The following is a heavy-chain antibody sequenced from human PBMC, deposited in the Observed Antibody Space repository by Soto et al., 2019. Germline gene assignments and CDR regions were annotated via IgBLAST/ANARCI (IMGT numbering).Heavy chain of an antibody. D-gene: IGHD4-4*01. CDR2: INSDGNST. J-gene: IGHJ4*02. V-gene: IGHV3-74*01. CDR3: ARGSNHFDY. CDR1: GFTFSPFW. Sequence: EVQLVESDGGLVQPAGSLRLSCAASGFTFSPFWMHWVRQVPGKGPVWVSRINSDGNSTSYADSVKGRFTISRDNAKNTLYLQMNSLRAEDTAVYYCARGSNHFDYWGQGTLVTVSS.